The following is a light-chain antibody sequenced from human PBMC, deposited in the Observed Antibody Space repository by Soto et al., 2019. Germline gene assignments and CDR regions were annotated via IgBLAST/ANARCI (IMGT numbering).Light chain of an antibody. CDR1: QSVSNNY. V-gene: IGKV3-20*01. Sequence: EIVLTQSPGTLSLSPGERATLSCRASQSVSNNYLAWYQQKPGQAPRLLIYGASNRATGIPDRLSGSESGTDFTLTISRLEPEDFAVYYCQQYGSSGTFGQGTKVDIK. CDR3: QQYGSSGT. CDR2: GAS. J-gene: IGKJ1*01.